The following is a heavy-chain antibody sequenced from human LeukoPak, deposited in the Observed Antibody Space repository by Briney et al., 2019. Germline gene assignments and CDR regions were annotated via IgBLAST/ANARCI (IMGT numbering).Heavy chain of an antibody. Sequence: GGSLRLSCAASGFTFGSYSMNWVRQAPGKGLEWVSYISSSTSSIYYADSVKGRFTISRDNAKNSLYLQMNSLRDEDTAVYYCASAHYDYNTAYFDYWGQGTLVTVSS. J-gene: IGHJ4*02. D-gene: IGHD5-24*01. CDR3: ASAHYDYNTAYFDY. CDR2: ISSSTSSI. CDR1: GFTFGSYS. V-gene: IGHV3-48*02.